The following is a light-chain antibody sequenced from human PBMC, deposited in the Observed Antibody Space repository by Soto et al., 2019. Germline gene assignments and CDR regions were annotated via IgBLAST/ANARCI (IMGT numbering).Light chain of an antibody. CDR3: HQYNNYWT. J-gene: IGKJ1*01. V-gene: IGKV1-5*01. CDR1: QSVSTW. Sequence: DIQMTQSPSTLSASVGDRVTITCRASQSVSTWLAWYQQKPGTAPKVLIYDASSLQSGVPSRFSGSGSGTEFTLTISSLQPDDFATYFCHQYNNYWTFGQGTKV. CDR2: DAS.